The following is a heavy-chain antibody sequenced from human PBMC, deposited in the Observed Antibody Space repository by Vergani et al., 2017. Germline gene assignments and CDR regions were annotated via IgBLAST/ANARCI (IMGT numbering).Heavy chain of an antibody. D-gene: IGHD3-3*01. CDR3: ARDLIGGITIFGVVKPYSQYYYMDV. J-gene: IGHJ6*03. CDR2: ISSSSSTI. Sequence: EVQLVESGGGLVQPGGSLRLSCAASGFTFSSYSMNWVRQAPGKGLEWVSYISSSSSTIYYADSVKGRFTISRDNAKNSLYLQMNSLRDEDTAVYYCARDLIGGITIFGVVKPYSQYYYMDVWGKGTTVTVSS. V-gene: IGHV3-48*02. CDR1: GFTFSSYS.